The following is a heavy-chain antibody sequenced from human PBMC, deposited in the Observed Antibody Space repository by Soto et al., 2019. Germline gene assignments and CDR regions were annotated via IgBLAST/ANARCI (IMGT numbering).Heavy chain of an antibody. CDR1: GYTFTSYD. J-gene: IGHJ6*03. V-gene: IGHV1-2*04. CDR3: ARGATMVRGVITPNYYYYYMDV. CDR2: INPNSGGT. D-gene: IGHD3-10*01. Sequence: ASVKVSCKASGYTFTSYDINWVRQAPGQGLEWMGWINPNSGGTNYAQKFQGWVTMTRDTSISTAYMELSRLRSDDTAVYYCARGATMVRGVITPNYYYYYMDVWGKGTTVTVSS.